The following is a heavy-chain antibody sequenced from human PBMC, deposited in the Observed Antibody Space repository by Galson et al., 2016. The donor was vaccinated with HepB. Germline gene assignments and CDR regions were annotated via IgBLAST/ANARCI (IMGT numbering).Heavy chain of an antibody. CDR2: ISPDGTST. Sequence: SLRLSCAASGFTLKNYWMHWVRQVPGKGLVWVSRISPDGTSTAYADFVKGRVTISRDNDKNTVHLQLRSLRVEDTALYYCARARYSDSSGYNWGHGTLVTVSS. J-gene: IGHJ4*01. V-gene: IGHV3-74*03. D-gene: IGHD3-22*01. CDR1: GFTLKNYW. CDR3: ARARYSDSSGYN.